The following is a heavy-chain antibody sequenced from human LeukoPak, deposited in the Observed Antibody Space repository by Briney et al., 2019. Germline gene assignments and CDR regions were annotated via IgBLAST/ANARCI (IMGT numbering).Heavy chain of an antibody. CDR2: IRYDGSNK. D-gene: IGHD6-6*01. V-gene: IGHV3-30*02. CDR3: AKQGVAARRGGFDY. CDR1: GFTFSSYG. J-gene: IGHJ4*02. Sequence: GGSLRLSCAASGFTFSSYGMHWVRRAPGKGLEWVAFIRYDGSNKYYADSVKGRFTISRDNSKNTLYLQMNSLRAEDTAVYYCAKQGVAARRGGFDYWGQGTLVTVSS.